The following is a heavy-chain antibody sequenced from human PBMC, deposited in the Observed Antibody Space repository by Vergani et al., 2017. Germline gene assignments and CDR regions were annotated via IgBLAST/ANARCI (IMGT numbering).Heavy chain of an antibody. D-gene: IGHD1-26*01. J-gene: IGHJ4*02. CDR1: GFIFTDYY. CDR2: INPNGDAT. CDR3: ARDHQGPTTLDS. Sequence: QVQLVQSGAEVKKPGSSVKVSCKASGFIFTDYYIHWMRQAPGQGLEWIGWINPNGDATHYAQNFRGRVTLTRDTSSTTAYMDLASLTSDDTAIYYCARDHQGPTTLDSWGEGSMVTVSS. V-gene: IGHV1-2*02.